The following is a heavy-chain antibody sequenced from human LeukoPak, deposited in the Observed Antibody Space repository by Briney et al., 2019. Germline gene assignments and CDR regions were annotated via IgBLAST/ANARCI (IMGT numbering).Heavy chain of an antibody. CDR2: IKQDGSEK. V-gene: IGHV3-7*01. CDR1: GFTFISYW. CDR3: ARVLVLAAITEVFDY. J-gene: IGHJ4*02. D-gene: IGHD2-2*02. Sequence: GGPLSLSFAPPGFTFISYWLSWVRQAPGKGLEGVANIKQDGSEKYYVDSVKGRFTISRDNAKNSLYLQMNSLRAEDTAVYYCARVLVLAAITEVFDYWGQGILVTVSS.